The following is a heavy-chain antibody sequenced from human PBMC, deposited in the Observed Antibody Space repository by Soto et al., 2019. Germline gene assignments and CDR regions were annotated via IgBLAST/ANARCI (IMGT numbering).Heavy chain of an antibody. Sequence: SVKVSCKASGGTFSSYAISWVRQAPGQGLEWMGGIIPIFGTANYAQKFQGRVTITADESTSTAYMELSSLRSEDTAVYYCARGYCSGGSCYSGYYYYGMDVWGQGTTVTVSS. CDR1: GGTFSSYA. J-gene: IGHJ6*02. V-gene: IGHV1-69*13. D-gene: IGHD2-15*01. CDR3: ARGYCSGGSCYSGYYYYGMDV. CDR2: IIPIFGTA.